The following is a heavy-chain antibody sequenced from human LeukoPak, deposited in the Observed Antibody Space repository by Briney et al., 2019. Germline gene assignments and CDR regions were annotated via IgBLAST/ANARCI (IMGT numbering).Heavy chain of an antibody. CDR2: IFGNGDTT. V-gene: IGHV3-23*01. Sequence: PGGSLRLSCAASGFSFSSYAMNWVRQAPGKGLEWVSIIFGNGDTTYYADSVKGRFTVSRDNSKNTLYPQMNSLRAEDTAVYYCAKDCPSYSSSCRNAMDYWGQGTMVTVSS. CDR3: AKDCPSYSSSCRNAMDY. CDR1: GFSFSSYA. J-gene: IGHJ3*01. D-gene: IGHD6-6*01.